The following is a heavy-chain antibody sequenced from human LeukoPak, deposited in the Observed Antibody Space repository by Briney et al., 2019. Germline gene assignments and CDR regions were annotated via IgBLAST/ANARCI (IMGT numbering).Heavy chain of an antibody. D-gene: IGHD3-22*01. CDR2: IYYSGST. CDR1: GDSMNKNF. V-gene: IGHV4-59*08. Sequence: SETLSLICSVSGDSMNKNFWSWIRQPPGKGLEWIGYIYYSGSTNYNPSLESRVTISVDTSKNQFSLKLSSVTAADTAVYYCASSPPLYDSSGYYGYWGQVTLVTVSS. J-gene: IGHJ4*02. CDR3: ASSPPLYDSSGYYGY.